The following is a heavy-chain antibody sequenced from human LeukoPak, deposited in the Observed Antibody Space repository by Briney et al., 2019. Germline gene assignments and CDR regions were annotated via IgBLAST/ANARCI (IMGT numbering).Heavy chain of an antibody. V-gene: IGHV1-69*13. D-gene: IGHD3-10*01. CDR1: GGAFSSYA. CDR2: IIPIFGTA. J-gene: IGHJ4*02. CDR3: ARAPDLKLLWFGG. Sequence: GASVKVSCKASGGAFSSYAISWVRQAPGQGLEWMGGIIPIFGTANYAQKFQGRVTITADESTSTAYMELSSLRSEDTAVYYCARAPDLKLLWFGGWGQGTLVTVSS.